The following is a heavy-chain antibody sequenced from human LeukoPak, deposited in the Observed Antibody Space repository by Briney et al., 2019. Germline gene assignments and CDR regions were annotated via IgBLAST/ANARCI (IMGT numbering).Heavy chain of an antibody. J-gene: IGHJ4*02. CDR3: ARVRGYSYGAFDC. D-gene: IGHD5-18*01. CDR2: ISAYNGNT. CDR1: GYTFTNNG. V-gene: IGHV1-18*01. Sequence: AASVKVSCKASGYTFTNNGISWVRQAPGQGLEWMGWISAYNGNTNYAQKFQGRVSTTTDTSTRTAYMELTSLTSDDTAVYYCARVRGYSYGAFDCWGQGTLVTVSS.